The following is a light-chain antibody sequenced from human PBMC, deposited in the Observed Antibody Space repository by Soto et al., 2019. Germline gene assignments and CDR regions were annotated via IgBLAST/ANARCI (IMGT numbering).Light chain of an antibody. CDR2: GAS. V-gene: IGKV3-20*01. J-gene: IGKJ1*01. CDR3: QQYGTSPRT. Sequence: EVMLTQSPGTLSLSPGERATLSCRASQSIFSNYLAWYQQKSVQAPRLLIYGASNRATGIPDRFSGSGSGTACTLTISRLEPEDFAVYYCQQYGTSPRTFGQGTKVEFK. CDR1: QSIFSNY.